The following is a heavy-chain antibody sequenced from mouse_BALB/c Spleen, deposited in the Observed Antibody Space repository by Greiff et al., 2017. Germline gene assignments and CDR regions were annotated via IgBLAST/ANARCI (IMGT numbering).Heavy chain of an antibody. V-gene: IGHV1S135*01. CDR2: IDPYNGGT. Sequence: VQLQQSGPELVKTGASVKISCKASGYSFTGYYMHWVKQSHGKSLEWIGYIDPYNGGTSYNQKFKGKVTLTVDKSSSTAYMHLNSLTSEDSAVYYCARWGGNYLTDYWGQGTTLTVSS. CDR1: GYSFTGYY. J-gene: IGHJ2*01. CDR3: ARWGGNYLTDY. D-gene: IGHD2-1*01.